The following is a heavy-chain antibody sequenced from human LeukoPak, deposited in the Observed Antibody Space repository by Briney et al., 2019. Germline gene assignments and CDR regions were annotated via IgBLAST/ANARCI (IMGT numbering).Heavy chain of an antibody. CDR1: GFTFSSYS. CDR3: ARDVIAAAGTWTNWFDP. CDR2: ISSSSSYI. J-gene: IGHJ5*02. Sequence: PGGSLRLSCAASGFTFSSYSMNWVRQAPGKGLEWVSSISSSSSYIYYADSVKGRFTISRDNAKNSLYLQMNSLRAEDTAVYYCARDVIAAAGTWTNWFDPWGQGTLVTVSS. V-gene: IGHV3-21*01. D-gene: IGHD6-13*01.